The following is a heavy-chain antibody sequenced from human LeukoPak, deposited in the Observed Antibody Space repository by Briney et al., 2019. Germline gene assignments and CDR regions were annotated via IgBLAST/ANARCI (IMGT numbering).Heavy chain of an antibody. CDR2: IKEDGSEK. CDR1: GFTFNRDW. J-gene: IGHJ4*02. Sequence: GGSLRLSCTASGFTFNRDWTAWVRQAPGKGLEWVANIKEDGSEKNYVDSVKGRFTISRDNAENSVYLQMNDLRAEDTGVYYCIPSGFWGQGILVTVSS. V-gene: IGHV3-7*01. D-gene: IGHD3-10*01. CDR3: IPSGF.